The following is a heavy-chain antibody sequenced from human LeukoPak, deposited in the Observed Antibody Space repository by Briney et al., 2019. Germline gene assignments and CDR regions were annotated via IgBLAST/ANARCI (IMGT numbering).Heavy chain of an antibody. CDR1: GYSFTTYW. V-gene: IGHV5-10-1*01. J-gene: IGHJ4*02. Sequence: GESLKISCKTSGYSFTTYWITWVRQMPGKGLEWMGRIDPSDSYTNYSPSFEGNVTISADNSITTAYLQWSSLKASDTAMYYCARHRTNGYSYGFDYWGQGTLVTVSS. CDR2: IDPSDSYT. D-gene: IGHD5-18*01. CDR3: ARHRTNGYSYGFDY.